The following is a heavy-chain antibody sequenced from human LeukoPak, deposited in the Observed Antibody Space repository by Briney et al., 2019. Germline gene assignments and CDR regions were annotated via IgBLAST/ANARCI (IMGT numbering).Heavy chain of an antibody. V-gene: IGHV4-34*01. CDR3: ARGEVVVAAIAKSYYFDY. CDR1: GGSFSGYY. Sequence: SETLSLTCAVCGGSFSGYYWSWIRQPPGKGLEWIGEINHSGSTNYNPSLKSRVTISVDTSKNQFSLKLTSVTAADTAVYYCARGEVVVAAIAKSYYFDYWGRGTLVTVSP. D-gene: IGHD2-15*01. CDR2: INHSGST. J-gene: IGHJ4*02.